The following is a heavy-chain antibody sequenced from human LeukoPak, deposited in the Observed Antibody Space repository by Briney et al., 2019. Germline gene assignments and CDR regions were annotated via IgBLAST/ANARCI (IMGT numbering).Heavy chain of an antibody. CDR2: VLGSGGTT. V-gene: IGHV3-23*01. J-gene: IGHJ6*03. Sequence: AGGFLRLSCAASGFTFSSYAMSWVRQAPGKGLEWVSAVLGSGGTTYYADSVKGRFTISRDNSKNTLSLQMNSLRAEDTAVYYCAKAGYSGGDYYYYYMDVWGKGTTVTVSS. CDR3: AKAGYSGGDYYYYYMDV. CDR1: GFTFSSYA. D-gene: IGHD4-23*01.